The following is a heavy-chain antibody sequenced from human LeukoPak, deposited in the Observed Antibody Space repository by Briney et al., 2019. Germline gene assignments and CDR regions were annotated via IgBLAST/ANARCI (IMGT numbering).Heavy chain of an antibody. CDR1: GFTFSSYA. Sequence: GGSLRLSCAASGFTFSSYAMSWVRQAPGKGLEWVSAISGSGGSTYYADSVKGRFTISRNNSKNTLYLQMNSLRPEDTAVYYCASPGQYCSTTTCYLYWGQGTLVTVSS. V-gene: IGHV3-23*01. CDR2: ISGSGGST. D-gene: IGHD2-2*01. J-gene: IGHJ4*02. CDR3: ASPGQYCSTTTCYLY.